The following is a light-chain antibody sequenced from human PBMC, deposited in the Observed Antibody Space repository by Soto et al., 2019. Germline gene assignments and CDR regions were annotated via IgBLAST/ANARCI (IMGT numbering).Light chain of an antibody. Sequence: DIQMTQSPSSLSASVGDTVTITCRARQGISNYLAWYQQKPGQVPNLLIYAASTLQSGVPSRFRGSGSGTDFTLTISSLRPEDVATYYCQKYNNAPRTFGQGTKVEI. CDR2: AAS. CDR3: QKYNNAPRT. J-gene: IGKJ1*01. CDR1: QGISNY. V-gene: IGKV1-27*01.